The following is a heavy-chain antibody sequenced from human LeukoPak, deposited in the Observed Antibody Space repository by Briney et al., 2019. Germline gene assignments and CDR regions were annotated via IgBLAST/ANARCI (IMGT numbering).Heavy chain of an antibody. CDR3: ARAPTREGGGALFDY. CDR2: IYSSGST. Sequence: SETLSLTCTVSGGSITSYYWSWIRQPAGKGLEWIGRIYSSGSTNFNPSLKSRVTMSVDTSKNQISLNLTPVTAADTAVYYCARAPTREGGGALFDYWGQGTLVTVSS. D-gene: IGHD3-16*01. V-gene: IGHV4-4*07. J-gene: IGHJ4*02. CDR1: GGSITSYY.